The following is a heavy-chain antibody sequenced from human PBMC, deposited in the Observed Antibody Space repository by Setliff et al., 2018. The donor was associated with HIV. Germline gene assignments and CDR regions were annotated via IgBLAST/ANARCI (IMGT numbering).Heavy chain of an antibody. D-gene: IGHD2-2*01. V-gene: IGHV4-38-2*02. Sequence: PSETLSLTCTVSGYSISSGYYWGWIRQPPGKGLEWIGSIYHSGSTYYNPSLKSRVTISVDTSKNQFSLKLSSVTAADTAVYYCARSIVVVPAAIVPVDAFDVWGQGTMVTVSS. CDR2: IYHSGST. J-gene: IGHJ3*01. CDR1: GYSISSGYY. CDR3: ARSIVVVPAAIVPVDAFDV.